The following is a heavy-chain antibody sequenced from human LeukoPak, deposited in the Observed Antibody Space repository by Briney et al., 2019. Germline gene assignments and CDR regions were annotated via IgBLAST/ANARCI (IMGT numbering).Heavy chain of an antibody. J-gene: IGHJ4*02. CDR1: GFTFSSYA. Sequence: GSSLRLSCAASGFTFSSYAMHWVRQAPGKGLEWVAVISYDGSNKYYADSVKGRFTISRDNSKNTLYLQMNSLRAEDTAVYYCARDQYQLLSLPDYWGQGTLVTVSS. CDR3: ARDQYQLLSLPDY. D-gene: IGHD2-2*01. V-gene: IGHV3-30-3*01. CDR2: ISYDGSNK.